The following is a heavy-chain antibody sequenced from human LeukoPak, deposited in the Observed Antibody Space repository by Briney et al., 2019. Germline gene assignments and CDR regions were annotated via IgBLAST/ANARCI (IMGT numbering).Heavy chain of an antibody. CDR3: ARGPRAVAGDFGYYYHGMDV. CDR1: GGSFSGYY. D-gene: IGHD6-19*01. J-gene: IGHJ6*02. Sequence: SETLSLTCAVYGGSFSGYYWSWIRQPPGNGLEWIGEINHSGSTNYNPSLKSRVTISVDTSKNQFSLKLSSVTAADTAVYYCARGPRAVAGDFGYYYHGMDVWGQGTTVTVSS. CDR2: INHSGST. V-gene: IGHV4-34*01.